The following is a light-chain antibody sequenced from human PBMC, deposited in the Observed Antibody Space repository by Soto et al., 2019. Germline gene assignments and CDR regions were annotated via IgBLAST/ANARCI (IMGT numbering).Light chain of an antibody. CDR2: KAS. J-gene: IGKJ5*01. Sequence: DIQMTQSPSSLSASVGDRVIITCRASQSVSNWLAWYQQKPGKAPNLLIDKASSLKSGVPSRFSGSGSGTEFTLTISNLQPDDFATYYCQQLNSYPITFGQGTRLEIK. V-gene: IGKV1-5*03. CDR3: QQLNSYPIT. CDR1: QSVSNW.